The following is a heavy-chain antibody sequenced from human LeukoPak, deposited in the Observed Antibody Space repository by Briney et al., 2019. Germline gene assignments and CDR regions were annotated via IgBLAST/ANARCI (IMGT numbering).Heavy chain of an antibody. V-gene: IGHV3-21*01. CDR2: ISSSSSYI. J-gene: IGHJ6*03. CDR1: GFTFSSYS. D-gene: IGHD5-12*01. CDR3: ARGDSGYDQDYYYYYYMDV. Sequence: PGGSLRLSCAASGFTFSSYSMNWVRQAPGKGLDWASSISSSSSYIYYADSVKGRFTISRDNAKNSLYLQMNSLRAEDTAVYYCARGDSGYDQDYYYYYYMDVWGKGTTVTVSS.